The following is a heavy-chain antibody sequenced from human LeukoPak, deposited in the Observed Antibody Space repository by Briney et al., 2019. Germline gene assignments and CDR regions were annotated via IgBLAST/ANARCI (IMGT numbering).Heavy chain of an antibody. Sequence: GASVTVSCKASGYIFGSYGIAWVRQAPGQGFEWLGWINTDEDETAHSDKFQGRVSMTTDTPTTTATMELRGLASDDTAVYYCARSLAATSGFDIWGQGTWVTVS. D-gene: IGHD1-26*01. CDR3: ARSLAATSGFDI. J-gene: IGHJ3*02. CDR2: INTDEDET. CDR1: GYIFGSYG. V-gene: IGHV1-18*01.